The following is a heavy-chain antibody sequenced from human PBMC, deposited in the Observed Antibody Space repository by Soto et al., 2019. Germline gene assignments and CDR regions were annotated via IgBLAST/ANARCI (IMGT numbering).Heavy chain of an antibody. D-gene: IGHD2-15*01. J-gene: IGHJ5*02. CDR2: INPTGGDT. CDR1: GYTFTTYF. V-gene: IGHV1-46*01. CDR3: ARGRGGHCSGGICYRWLDP. Sequence: QVQLVQSGAEVKKPGASVQVSCKASGYTFTTYFMHWVRQAPGQGFEWMGRINPTGGDTVYAKKFQGRVTVSRDTSTSTVYIELGSLTSKDTAVYYCARGRGGHCSGGICYRWLDPWGQGTLVTVSS.